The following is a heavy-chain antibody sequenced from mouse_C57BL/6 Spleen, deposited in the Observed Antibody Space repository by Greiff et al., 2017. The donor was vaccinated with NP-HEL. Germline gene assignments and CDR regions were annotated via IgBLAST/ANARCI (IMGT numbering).Heavy chain of an antibody. CDR1: GFTFSSYA. J-gene: IGHJ4*01. CDR2: ISSGGDYI. V-gene: IGHV5-9-1*02. Sequence: EVKLEESGEGLVKPGGSLKLSCAASGFTFSSYAMSWVRQTPEKRLEWVAYISSGGDYIYYADTVKGRFPISRDNARNTLYLQMSSLKSEDTAMYYCTRDRGNYAMDYWGQGTSVTVSS. D-gene: IGHD2-1*01. CDR3: TRDRGNYAMDY.